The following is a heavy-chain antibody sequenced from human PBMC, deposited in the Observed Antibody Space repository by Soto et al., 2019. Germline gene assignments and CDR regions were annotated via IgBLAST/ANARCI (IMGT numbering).Heavy chain of an antibody. V-gene: IGHV4-34*01. CDR3: ARTYSSSWSPFEY. J-gene: IGHJ4*02. CDR1: GGSFSGYY. D-gene: IGHD6-13*01. Sequence: QVQLQQWGAGLLKPSETLSLTCAVYGGSFSGYYWSWIRQPPGKGLEWIGEINHSGSTNYNPSLNRRIXISVDTSKNQFSLKLSSVTAADTAVYYCARTYSSSWSPFEYWGQGTLVTVSS. CDR2: INHSGST.